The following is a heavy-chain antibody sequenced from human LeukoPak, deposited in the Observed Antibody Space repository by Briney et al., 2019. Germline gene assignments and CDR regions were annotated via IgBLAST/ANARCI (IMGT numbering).Heavy chain of an antibody. V-gene: IGHV3-23*01. D-gene: IGHD6-13*01. J-gene: IGHJ4*02. Sequence: GSLRLSCAASGFIFSNYAMSWVRQAPGKRLEWVSGISGSGGSTYYADSVKGRFTISRDNSKNTLYLQMNSLRAEDTAVYYCAKDLGSTSGWSDYWGQGTLVTVSS. CDR1: GFIFSNYA. CDR2: ISGSGGST. CDR3: AKDLGSTSGWSDY.